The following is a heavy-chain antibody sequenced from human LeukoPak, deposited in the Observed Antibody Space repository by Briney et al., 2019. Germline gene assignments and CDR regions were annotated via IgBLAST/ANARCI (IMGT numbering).Heavy chain of an antibody. CDR2: IYTSGST. J-gene: IGHJ4*02. V-gene: IGHV4-61*02. CDR3: AIEDYGDYVSLFDD. D-gene: IGHD4-17*01. Sequence: SETLSLTCTVSGGSISSGSYYWSWVRQPAGKVLEWIGRIYTSGSTNYNPSLKSRVTISVDTSKNQFSLKLSSATAADTGVYYSAIEDYGDYVSLFDDWGQGTLVTVSS. CDR1: GGSISSGSYY.